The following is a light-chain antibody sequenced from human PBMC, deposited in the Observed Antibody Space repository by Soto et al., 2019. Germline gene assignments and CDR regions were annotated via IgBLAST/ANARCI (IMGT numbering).Light chain of an antibody. V-gene: IGLV1-40*01. CDR1: SSNIGAGYD. CDR3: QSYDSTLSARYV. J-gene: IGLJ1*01. CDR2: GNT. Sequence: QSVLTQPPSVSGAPGQRVTSSCTGSSSNIGAGYDVHWYQQRPGTAPKLLIFGNTNRPSGVPDRFSGSKSGTSASLAITGLQAEDEGDYYCQSYDSTLSARYVFGTGTKVTGL.